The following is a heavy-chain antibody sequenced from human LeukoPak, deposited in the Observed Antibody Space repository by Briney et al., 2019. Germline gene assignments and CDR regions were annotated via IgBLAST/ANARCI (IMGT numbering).Heavy chain of an antibody. V-gene: IGHV3-23*01. Sequence: GGSLRLSCTASGSTFSTYPMTWVRQAPGQGLEWVSAISGNSVTIYYADSVKGRFTTSRDNSKNTLYLQMYGLRAEDTAVYYCAKILSGTYSFDLWGQGTLVTVSS. CDR3: AKILSGTYSFDL. J-gene: IGHJ4*02. CDR2: ISGNSVTI. D-gene: IGHD1-26*01. CDR1: GSTFSTYP.